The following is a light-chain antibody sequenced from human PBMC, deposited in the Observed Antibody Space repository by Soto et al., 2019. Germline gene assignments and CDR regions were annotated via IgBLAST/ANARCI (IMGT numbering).Light chain of an antibody. J-gene: IGKJ1*01. Sequence: DIQMTQSPSTLSASVGDRVTSTCRASQGISSYLAWYQQKPGKAPKLLIYAASTLQSGVPSRFSGSGSGTDFTLTISCLQSEDFATYYCQQYYSYPPTFGQGTKVDI. CDR2: AAS. V-gene: IGKV1-9*01. CDR3: QQYYSYPPT. CDR1: QGISSY.